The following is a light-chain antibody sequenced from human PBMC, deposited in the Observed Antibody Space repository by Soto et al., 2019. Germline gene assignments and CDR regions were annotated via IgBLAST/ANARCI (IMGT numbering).Light chain of an antibody. CDR1: SSDIGGYNS. CDR3: SSYTSSTDYV. CDR2: EVT. V-gene: IGLV2-14*01. Sequence: QSALTQPPSASGSPGQSVTISCTGTSSDIGGYNSVSWYQQHPGKAPRLMIYEVTNRPSGVSNRFSGSKSGDTASLTISGLRAEDEADYYCSSYTSSTDYVFGTGTKLTVL. J-gene: IGLJ1*01.